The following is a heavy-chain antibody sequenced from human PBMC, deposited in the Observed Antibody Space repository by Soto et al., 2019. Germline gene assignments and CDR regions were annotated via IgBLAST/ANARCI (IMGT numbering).Heavy chain of an antibody. CDR1: GDPISSSKW. CDR2: IDQNGIT. D-gene: IGHD3-22*01. V-gene: IGHV4-4*02. CDR3: ARWPNYYDSSTYYRQEYFDY. Sequence: PSETLSLTCAVSGDPISSSKWWTWVRQTPGKGLEWIGKIDQNGITNYNPSLESRVTILKDNSKNQLSLKLTSVTAVDTAVYYCARWPNYYDSSTYYRQEYFDYWGQGTLVTVSS. J-gene: IGHJ4*02.